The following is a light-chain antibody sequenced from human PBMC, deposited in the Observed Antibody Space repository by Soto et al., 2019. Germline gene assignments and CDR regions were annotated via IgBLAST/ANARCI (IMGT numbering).Light chain of an antibody. CDR2: AAS. CDR3: QHGYSTPLT. V-gene: IGKV1-39*01. Sequence: DIQMTQSPSSLSASVGDRVTITGLASQSISTYLHWYQQKPGKAPNLLIYAASTLQSGVPSRFSGSGSGTDLTLTISSLQPEDFATYFCQHGYSTPLTFGGGTKVDI. J-gene: IGKJ4*01. CDR1: QSISTY.